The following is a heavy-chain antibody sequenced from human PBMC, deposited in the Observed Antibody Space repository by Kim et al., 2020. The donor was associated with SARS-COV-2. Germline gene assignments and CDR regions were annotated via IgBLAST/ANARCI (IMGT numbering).Heavy chain of an antibody. D-gene: IGHD3-22*01. V-gene: IGHV1-2*02. Sequence: ASVKVSCKASGYTFSDYSIHWVRQAPGQGLEWMGWINPNTGGAKYAQKFQGGVTITRDTSISTAYMELTNLKFDDTAVYYCARDLGGFDSSGYFCHWGQGTLVTVSP. CDR2: INPNTGGA. J-gene: IGHJ4*01. CDR3: ARDLGGFDSSGYFCH. CDR1: GYTFSDYS.